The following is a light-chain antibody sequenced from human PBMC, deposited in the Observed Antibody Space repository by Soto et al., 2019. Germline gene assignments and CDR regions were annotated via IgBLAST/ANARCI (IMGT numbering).Light chain of an antibody. V-gene: IGKV3-11*01. J-gene: IGKJ5*01. CDR3: QQRSNWPIT. CDR2: DAS. Sequence: EIVLTQSPATLSLSPGERATLSCRASQSVSSYLAWYQQKLGQAPRLLIYDASNRATGIPARFSGSGSGTDFTLTIISLEPEDFAVYYCQQRSNWPITFGQGTRLEIK. CDR1: QSVSSY.